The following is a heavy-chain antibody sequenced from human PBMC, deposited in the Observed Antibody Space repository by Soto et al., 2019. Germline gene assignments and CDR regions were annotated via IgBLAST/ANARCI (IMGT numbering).Heavy chain of an antibody. J-gene: IGHJ6*02. Sequence: QVHLVQSGAEVKQPGASVRVSCKASGYTFTNYDITWVRQATGQGLEWMGWMNPDSENTGSPQKFQGRVTMTVNTSTNTAYMELTSLRSEDTAVYYCTRAQFACGSYFGLDVWGQGNTVTVSS. CDR1: GYTFTNYD. V-gene: IGHV1-8*01. D-gene: IGHD6-25*01. CDR3: TRAQFACGSYFGLDV. CDR2: MNPDSENT.